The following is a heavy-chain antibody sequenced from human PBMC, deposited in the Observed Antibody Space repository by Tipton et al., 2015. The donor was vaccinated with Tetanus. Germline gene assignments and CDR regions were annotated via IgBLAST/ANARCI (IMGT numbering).Heavy chain of an antibody. Sequence: TLSLTCTVSGGSFRSGDHYWSWIRQHPQKGLEWIGYIYYSGSTFYNPSFESRVTISVDTSKNQFSLKLTSVTDADTAVYYCARDQGGGRVVRLNWFDPWGQGTLVTVSS. CDR1: GGSFRSGDHY. J-gene: IGHJ5*02. V-gene: IGHV4-31*03. D-gene: IGHD6-6*01. CDR3: ARDQGGGRVVRLNWFDP. CDR2: IYYSGST.